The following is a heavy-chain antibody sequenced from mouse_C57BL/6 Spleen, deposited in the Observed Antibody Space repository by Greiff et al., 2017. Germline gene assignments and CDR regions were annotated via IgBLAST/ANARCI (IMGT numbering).Heavy chain of an antibody. V-gene: IGHV1-72*01. D-gene: IGHD1-1*01. CDR1: GYTFTSYW. CDR3: ARKGNYGSREGYFDY. CDR2: IDPNSGGT. Sequence: QLPGAELVKPGASVKLSCKASGYTFTSYWMHWVKQRPGRGLEWIGRIDPNSGGTKYNEKFKSKATLTVDKPSSTAYMQLSSLTSEDSAVYYCARKGNYGSREGYFDYWGQGTTLTVSS. J-gene: IGHJ2*01.